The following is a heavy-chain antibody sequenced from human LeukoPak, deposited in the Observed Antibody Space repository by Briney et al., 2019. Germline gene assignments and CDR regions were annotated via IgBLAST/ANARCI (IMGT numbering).Heavy chain of an antibody. V-gene: IGHV3-23*01. CDR2: NSGSDGST. CDR3: AKVRPYCYDSSGYYLYFDY. CDR1: GFTFCSYA. Sequence: GVSLTLSCAASGFTFCSYAMRWVRQAPGKGLEWVSANSGSDGSTEYADSVKGRFTISRDNTKNTLYLQMNSLRAEDAAVYHCAKVRPYCYDSSGYYLYFDYWGQGTLVTLSS. J-gene: IGHJ4*02. D-gene: IGHD3-22*01.